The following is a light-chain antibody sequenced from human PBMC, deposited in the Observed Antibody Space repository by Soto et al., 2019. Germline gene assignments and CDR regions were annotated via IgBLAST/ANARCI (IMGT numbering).Light chain of an antibody. CDR3: QQRSNSPPWIT. CDR1: QTVTSGY. CDR2: GVS. Sequence: EIVLTQSPDTLSLSPGERATLSCRASQTVTSGYLAWYQQKPGQAPRLLIYGVSTGATGIPDRFSGSGSGTDFTLTISRLEPEDFAVYFCQQRSNSPPWITFGQGTRLEIK. V-gene: IGKV3D-20*02. J-gene: IGKJ5*01.